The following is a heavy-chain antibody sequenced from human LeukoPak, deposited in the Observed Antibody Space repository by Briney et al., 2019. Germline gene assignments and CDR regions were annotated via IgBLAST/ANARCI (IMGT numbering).Heavy chain of an antibody. CDR1: GFTFSSSA. Sequence: PGGSLRLSCAASGFTFSSSAMSWVRQVPGKGLEWVSAISGSGGSTYYADSVKGRFTISRDNSKNTLYLQMNSLRAEDTAVYYCAKHYYYGSGSYSPLGVWGQGTTVTVSS. V-gene: IGHV3-23*01. CDR2: ISGSGGST. CDR3: AKHYYYGSGSYSPLGV. D-gene: IGHD3-10*01. J-gene: IGHJ6*02.